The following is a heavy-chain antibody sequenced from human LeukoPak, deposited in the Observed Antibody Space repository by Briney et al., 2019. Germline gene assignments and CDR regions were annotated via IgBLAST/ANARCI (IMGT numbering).Heavy chain of an antibody. CDR2: ISSGGDGT. CDR3: AKVPGYSSIFDY. D-gene: IGHD6-13*01. CDR1: GFTFSSYA. Sequence: GGSLRLSCAASGFTFSSYAMSWVRQAPGKGLEWVSAISSGGDGTYYADSVKGWFTISRDNSKNTLYLQMNSLRAEDTAVYYCAKVPGYSSIFDYWGQGTLVTVSS. J-gene: IGHJ4*02. V-gene: IGHV3-23*01.